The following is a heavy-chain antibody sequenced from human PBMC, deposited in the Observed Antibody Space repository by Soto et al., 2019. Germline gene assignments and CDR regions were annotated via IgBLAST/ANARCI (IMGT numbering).Heavy chain of an antibody. Sequence: PGGSLRLSCAASGFTFSSYWMHWVRQAPGKGLVWVSRINSDGSSTSYADSVKGRFTISRDNAKNTLYLQMNSLRAEDTAVYYCARANTMVRGALYYYYYYMDVWGKGTTVTVSS. CDR3: ARANTMVRGALYYYYYYMDV. CDR2: INSDGSST. CDR1: GFTFSSYW. J-gene: IGHJ6*03. D-gene: IGHD3-10*01. V-gene: IGHV3-74*01.